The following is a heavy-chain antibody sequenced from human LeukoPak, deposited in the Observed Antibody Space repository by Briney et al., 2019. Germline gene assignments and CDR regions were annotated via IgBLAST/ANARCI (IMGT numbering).Heavy chain of an antibody. V-gene: IGHV2-5*01. Sequence: SGPTLVNPTQTLTLTCTFSRFSLSTSGVGVGWIRQPAGKALEWLALIYWNDDKRYSPSLKSRLTITKDTSKNQVVLTMTNMDPVDTATYYCAHSRRDFWSGYYDYWGQGTLVTVSS. CDR1: RFSLSTSGVG. J-gene: IGHJ4*02. CDR2: IYWNDDK. D-gene: IGHD3-3*01. CDR3: AHSRRDFWSGYYDY.